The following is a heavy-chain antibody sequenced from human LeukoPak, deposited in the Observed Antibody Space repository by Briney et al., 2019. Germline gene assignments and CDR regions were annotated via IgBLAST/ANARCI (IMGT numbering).Heavy chain of an antibody. J-gene: IGHJ4*02. V-gene: IGHV4-39*01. D-gene: IGHD2-2*01. CDR3: ARHGSGDIVVVPAAIYFDY. CDR2: INHSGST. Sequence: SETLSLTCVVSGGSISRGSYYWSWIRQPPGKGLEWIGEINHSGSTNYNPSLKSRVTISVDTSKNQFSLKLSSVTAADTAVYYCARHGSGDIVVVPAAIYFDYWGQGTLVTVSS. CDR1: GGSISRGSYY.